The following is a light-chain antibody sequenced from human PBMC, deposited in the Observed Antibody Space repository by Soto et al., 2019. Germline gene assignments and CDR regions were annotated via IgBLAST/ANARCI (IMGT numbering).Light chain of an antibody. CDR2: AAS. J-gene: IGKJ3*01. CDR3: QQSYSTTRVT. V-gene: IGKV1-39*01. CDR1: QSISSY. Sequence: DSYMNQYTSSLSASVGDRVTITCRGSQSISSYLNWYQQKPGKAPKLLIYAASSLQRRVPSRSSGSGSRTDFTLTISPLQPEDFATYYCQQSYSTTRVTFRPGNKVDIK.